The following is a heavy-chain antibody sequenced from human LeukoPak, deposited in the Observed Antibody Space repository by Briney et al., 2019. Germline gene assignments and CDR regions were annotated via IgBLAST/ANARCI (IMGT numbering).Heavy chain of an antibody. D-gene: IGHD5-12*01. CDR2: ISSSSGTM. J-gene: IGHJ4*02. Sequence: GGSLRLSCAASGFTFSSYTMTWVRQAPGKGLEWVSYISSSSGTMYYADSVKGRFTISRDNAKKSLYLQMNSLRDDDTAVYYCARGAAYDWDYWGQGTLVTVSS. V-gene: IGHV3-48*02. CDR3: ARGAAYDWDY. CDR1: GFTFSSYT.